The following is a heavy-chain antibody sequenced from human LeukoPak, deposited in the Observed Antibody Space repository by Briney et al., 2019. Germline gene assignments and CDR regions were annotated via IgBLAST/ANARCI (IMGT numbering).Heavy chain of an antibody. V-gene: IGHV1-69*05. Sequence: ASVKVSCKASGGTFSSYAISWVRQAPGQGLEWMGGIIPIFGTANYAQKFQGRVTITTDESTSTAYMELSSLRSEDTAVYYCARGSLAAYCGGDCYPSLDYWGQGTLATVSS. CDR3: ARGSLAAYCGGDCYPSLDY. CDR1: GGTFSSYA. J-gene: IGHJ4*02. D-gene: IGHD2-21*02. CDR2: IIPIFGTA.